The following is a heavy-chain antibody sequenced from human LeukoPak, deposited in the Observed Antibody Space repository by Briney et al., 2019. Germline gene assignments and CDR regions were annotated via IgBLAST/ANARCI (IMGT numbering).Heavy chain of an antibody. D-gene: IGHD6-13*01. CDR3: TTAGAAAAGRDY. CDR1: GFTFSNAW. J-gene: IGHJ4*02. Sequence: GGSLRLSCAASGFTFSNAWMSWVRQAPGKGLEWVGRIKSKTDGGTTDYAAPVKGRFTISRDDSKNTPYLQMNSLKTEDTAVYYCTTAGAAAAGRDYWGQGTLVTVSS. CDR2: IKSKTDGGTT. V-gene: IGHV3-15*01.